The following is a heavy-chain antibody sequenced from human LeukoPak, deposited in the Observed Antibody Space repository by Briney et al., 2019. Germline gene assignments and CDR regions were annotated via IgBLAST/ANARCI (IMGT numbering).Heavy chain of an antibody. CDR2: IYSGGST. Sequence: PGGSLRLSCAASGFTVSSNYMSWVRQAPGKGLEWVSVIYSGGSTYYADSVKGRFTISRDNSKNTLYLQMNSLRAEDTAMYYCARDLASSPHYYYYGMDVWGQGTTVTVSS. CDR3: ARDLASSPHYYYYGMDV. CDR1: GFTVSSNY. D-gene: IGHD6-13*01. J-gene: IGHJ6*02. V-gene: IGHV3-53*01.